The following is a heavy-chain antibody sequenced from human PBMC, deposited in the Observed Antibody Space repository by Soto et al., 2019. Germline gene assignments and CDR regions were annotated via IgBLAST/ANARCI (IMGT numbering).Heavy chain of an antibody. J-gene: IGHJ5*02. D-gene: IGHD3-3*01. Sequence: GASVKVSCKASGYTFTSYGISWVRQAPGQGLEWMGWISAYNGNTNYAQKLQGRVTMTTDTSTSTAYMELRSLRSDDTAVYYCARERGLSTIFGVVIRGFDPWGQGTLVTVSS. CDR2: ISAYNGNT. CDR1: GYTFTSYG. V-gene: IGHV1-18*01. CDR3: ARERGLSTIFGVVIRGFDP.